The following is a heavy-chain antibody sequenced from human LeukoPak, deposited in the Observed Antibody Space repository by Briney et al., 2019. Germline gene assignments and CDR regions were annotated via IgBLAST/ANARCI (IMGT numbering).Heavy chain of an antibody. Sequence: GGSLRLSCAASGFTFSSYEMNWVRQAPGKGLVWVSRINSDGSSTSYADSVKGRFTISRDNAKNTLYLQMNSLRAEDTAVYYCARVQLSNYMDVWGKGTTVTVSS. V-gene: IGHV3-74*01. CDR1: GFTFSSYE. J-gene: IGHJ6*03. D-gene: IGHD5-18*01. CDR2: INSDGSST. CDR3: ARVQLSNYMDV.